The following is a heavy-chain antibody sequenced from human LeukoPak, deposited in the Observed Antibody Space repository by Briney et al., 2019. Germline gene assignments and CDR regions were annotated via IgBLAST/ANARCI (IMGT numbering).Heavy chain of an antibody. Sequence: SETLSLTCGVSGYSISRGYYWAWIRQPPGEGLEWIGTIYHIGSTYYTPSLGSRVTISVDTSKNEFSLNLKSVTAADTAVYYCARAGWIITSGIDYWGQGALVTVSS. CDR2: IYHIGST. CDR3: ARAGWIITSGIDY. CDR1: GYSISRGYY. D-gene: IGHD3-10*01. V-gene: IGHV4-38-2*01. J-gene: IGHJ4*02.